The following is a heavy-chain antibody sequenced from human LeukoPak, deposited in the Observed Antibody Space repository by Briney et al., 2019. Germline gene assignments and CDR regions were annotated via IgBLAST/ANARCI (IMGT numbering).Heavy chain of an antibody. J-gene: IGHJ3*02. D-gene: IGHD7-27*01. V-gene: IGHV3-23*01. CDR3: AKYQGMQLTGVRGSAFDI. CDR2: ISGGGGAT. CDR1: GFTFINYA. Sequence: PGGSLRLSCAASGFTFINYAMSWVRQAPGKGLEWVSTISGGGGATYYADSVKGRFTISRDNSKNTLYVQMNSLRVEDTAVYYCAKYQGMQLTGVRGSAFDIWGQGTMVTVSS.